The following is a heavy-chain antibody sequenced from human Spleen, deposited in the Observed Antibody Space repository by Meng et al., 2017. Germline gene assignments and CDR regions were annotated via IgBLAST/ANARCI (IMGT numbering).Heavy chain of an antibody. CDR2: ISGSDFST. J-gene: IGHJ3*02. CDR3: AKDYRGSTTDAFDI. V-gene: IGHV3-23*01. CDR1: GFTFSSYA. Sequence: GESLKISCAASGFTFSSYAMSWVRQAPGKGLEWVSAISGSDFSTYYADSVKGRFTISRDNSKNTFYLQMNSLRADDTAVYYCAKDYRGSTTDAFDIWGQGTMVT. D-gene: IGHD6-13*01.